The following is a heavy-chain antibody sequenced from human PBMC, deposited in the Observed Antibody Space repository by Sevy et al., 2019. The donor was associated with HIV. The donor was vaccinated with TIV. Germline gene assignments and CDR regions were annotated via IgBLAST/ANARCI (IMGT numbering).Heavy chain of an antibody. V-gene: IGHV1-2*02. CDR2: INPNSGST. D-gene: IGHD2-15*01. Sequence: ASVKVSCKASGYTFTGHYMHWVRQAPGQGLEWMGWINPNSGSTDYAQKFQGRATLTRDTSISTAYLELSRLTSDDTAVYYCARVFPFFSGGSCYSPYDAFDIWGQGTMVTISS. CDR3: ARVFPFFSGGSCYSPYDAFDI. CDR1: GYTFTGHY. J-gene: IGHJ3*02.